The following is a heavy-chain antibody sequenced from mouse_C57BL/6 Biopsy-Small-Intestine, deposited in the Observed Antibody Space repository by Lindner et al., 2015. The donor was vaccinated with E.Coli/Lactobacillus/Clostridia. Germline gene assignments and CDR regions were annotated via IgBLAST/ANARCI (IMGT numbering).Heavy chain of an antibody. CDR1: GFNIKDYC. CDR3: AREFITTVVYYFDY. J-gene: IGHJ2*01. Sequence: VQLQESGAELVKPGASVRLSYTSSGFNIKDYCMHWVKQRTEQGLEWIGRIDPEDGETKYAPKFQGKATITADTSSNTAYLQLSSLTSEDTAVYYCAREFITTVVYYFDYWGQGTTLTVSS. CDR2: IDPEDGET. D-gene: IGHD1-1*01. V-gene: IGHV14-2*01.